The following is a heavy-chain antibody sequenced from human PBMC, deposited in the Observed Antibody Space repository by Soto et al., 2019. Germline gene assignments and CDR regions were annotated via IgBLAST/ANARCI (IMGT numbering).Heavy chain of an antibody. J-gene: IGHJ3*02. D-gene: IGHD3-22*01. CDR3: ARADSSGSDAFDI. CDR1: GGTFSSYT. V-gene: IGHV1-69*02. Sequence: SVKVSCKASGGTFSSYTISWVRQAPGQGLEWMGRIIPILGIANYAQKFQGRVTITADKSTSTAYMELSSLRSEDTAVYYCARADSSGSDAFDIWGQGTMVTVSS. CDR2: IIPILGIA.